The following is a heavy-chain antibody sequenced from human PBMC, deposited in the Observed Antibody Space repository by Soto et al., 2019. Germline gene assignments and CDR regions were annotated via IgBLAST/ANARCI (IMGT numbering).Heavy chain of an antibody. V-gene: IGHV3-30*18. D-gene: IGHD4-4*01. CDR2: ISYDGSNK. CDR1: GFTFSSYG. Sequence: VQLVESGGGVVQPGRSLRLSCAASGFTFSSYGMHWVRQAPGKGLEWVAVISYDGSNKYYADSVKGRFTISRDNSKNTLYRQMNSQRAEDTAVYYCAKDHDYKARTGSYGMDVWGQGTTVTVSS. J-gene: IGHJ6*02. CDR3: AKDHDYKARTGSYGMDV.